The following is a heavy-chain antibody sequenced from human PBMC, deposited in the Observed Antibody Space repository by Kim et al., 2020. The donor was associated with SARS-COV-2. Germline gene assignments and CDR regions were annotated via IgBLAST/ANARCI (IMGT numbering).Heavy chain of an antibody. D-gene: IGHD3-10*01. Sequence: GGSLRLSCTASGFTFSNFWMKWMRQAPGKGLEWVADINKDGSVFYYVGSAEGRFTVSGANDNTPKNLQLNSLRPKTAAVYYCARPRRGGALEDSWGQGTL. CDR2: INKDGSVF. V-gene: IGHV3-7*03. J-gene: IGHJ4*02. CDR3: ARPRRGGALEDS. CDR1: GFTFSNFW.